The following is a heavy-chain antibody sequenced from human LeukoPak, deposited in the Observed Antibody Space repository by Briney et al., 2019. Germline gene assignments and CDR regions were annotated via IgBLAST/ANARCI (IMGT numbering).Heavy chain of an antibody. CDR3: ARGDTATRFDY. D-gene: IGHD5-18*01. CDR2: IHYSGST. Sequence: PSGTLSLTCTVSGGSISSYYWSWIRQPPGKGLEWIGYIHYSGSTNYNPSLKSRVTISVDTSKNQFSLKLSSVTAADTAVYYCARGDTATRFDYWGQGTLVTVSS. V-gene: IGHV4-59*01. J-gene: IGHJ4*02. CDR1: GGSISSYY.